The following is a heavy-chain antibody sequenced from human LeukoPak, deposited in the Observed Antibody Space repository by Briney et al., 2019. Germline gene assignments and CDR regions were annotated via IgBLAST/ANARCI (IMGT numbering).Heavy chain of an antibody. Sequence: TSQTLSLTCAISGDSDSNNIATWNWVRQSPSRGLEWLGRTYYRSRWGNDYAISVKGRITINPDTSRNQFSLQLSSVTPEDTAVYYCVRDSDDYYWALDFWGQGTPVTVSS. CDR1: GDSDSNNIAT. J-gene: IGHJ4*02. CDR3: VRDSDDYYWALDF. CDR2: TYYRSRWGN. D-gene: IGHD3-10*01. V-gene: IGHV6-1*01.